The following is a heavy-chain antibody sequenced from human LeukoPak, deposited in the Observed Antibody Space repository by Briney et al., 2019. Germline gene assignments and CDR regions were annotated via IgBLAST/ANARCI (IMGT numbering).Heavy chain of an antibody. CDR1: GGIFINYG. D-gene: IGHD2-15*01. Sequence: SVKVSCKTSGGIFINYGINWVRQAPGQGLEWMGGIIPIFGSAKYAQKFQGRVTIPADESTSKAYMELRRLRYEDTAVYYCARERGQYGSGGNCYYYYDMDVWGKGTAVSIS. CDR3: ARERGQYGSGGNCYYYYDMDV. CDR2: IIPIFGSA. V-gene: IGHV1-69*13. J-gene: IGHJ6*03.